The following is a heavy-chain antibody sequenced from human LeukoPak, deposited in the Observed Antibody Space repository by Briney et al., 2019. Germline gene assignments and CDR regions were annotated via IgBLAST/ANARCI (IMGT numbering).Heavy chain of an antibody. D-gene: IGHD7-27*01. CDR3: ARRLPGDVGLAGF. Sequence: ASVKVSCKASGYTFTSYDINWVRQATGQGLEWMGWKNPNSGNTGYAQKFQGRITMTRNTSISTAYMELSSLKPEDTAVYYCARRLPGDVGLAGFWGQGTLVTVSS. V-gene: IGHV1-8*01. J-gene: IGHJ4*02. CDR2: KNPNSGNT. CDR1: GYTFTSYD.